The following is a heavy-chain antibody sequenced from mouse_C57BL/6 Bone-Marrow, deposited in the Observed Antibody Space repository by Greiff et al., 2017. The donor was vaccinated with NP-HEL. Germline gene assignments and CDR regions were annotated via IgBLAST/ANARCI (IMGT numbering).Heavy chain of an antibody. CDR1: GFTFSSYT. CDR2: ISGGGGNT. Sequence: EVKLQESGGGLVKPGGSLKLSCAASGFTFSSYTMSWVRQTPEKRLEWVATISGGGGNTYYPDSVKGRFTISRDNAKNTLYLQMSSLRSEDTALYYCAREYGYDEGYFDYWGQGTTLTVSS. J-gene: IGHJ2*01. V-gene: IGHV5-9*01. CDR3: AREYGYDEGYFDY. D-gene: IGHD2-2*01.